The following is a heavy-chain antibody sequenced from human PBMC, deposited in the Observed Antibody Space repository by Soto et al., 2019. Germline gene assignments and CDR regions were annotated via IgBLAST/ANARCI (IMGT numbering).Heavy chain of an antibody. V-gene: IGHV1-3*01. CDR1: GYTFTSYA. D-gene: IGHD5-12*01. J-gene: IGHJ6*02. CDR3: ARVSGYATYYYYYGMDV. CDR2: INAGNGNT. Sequence: QVQLVQSGAEVKKPGASVKVSCKASGYTFTSYAMHWVRQAPGQRLEWMGWINAGNGNTKYSQKFQGRVTITRDTSASTPYMELSSLRSEDTAVYYCARVSGYATYYYYYGMDVWGQGTTVTVSS.